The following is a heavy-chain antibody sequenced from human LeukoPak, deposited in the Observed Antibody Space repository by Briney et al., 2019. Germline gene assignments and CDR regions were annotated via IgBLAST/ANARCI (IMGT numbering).Heavy chain of an antibody. CDR1: GGSISSYY. CDR2: IYTSGST. D-gene: IGHD3-22*01. CDR3: ARVGGYYDPARFDP. Sequence: SETLSLTCTVSGGSISSYYWSWIRQPAGKGLEWIGRIYTSGSTNYNPSLKGRVTMSVDTSKDQFSLKLSSVTAADTAVYYCARVGGYYDPARFDPWGQGTLVTVSS. J-gene: IGHJ5*02. V-gene: IGHV4-4*07.